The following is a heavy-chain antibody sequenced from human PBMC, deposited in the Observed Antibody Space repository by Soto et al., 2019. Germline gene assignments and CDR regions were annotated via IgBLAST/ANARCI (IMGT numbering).Heavy chain of an antibody. CDR1: GGSISSSSYY. Sequence: SETLSLTCTVSGGSISSSSYYWGWIRQPPGKGLEWIGSIYYSGSTYYNPSLKSRVTISVDTSKNQFSLKLSSVTAADTAVYYCARGRFLEWLLYNWFDPWGQGTLVTVSS. CDR2: IYYSGST. J-gene: IGHJ5*02. V-gene: IGHV4-39*01. CDR3: ARGRFLEWLLYNWFDP. D-gene: IGHD3-3*01.